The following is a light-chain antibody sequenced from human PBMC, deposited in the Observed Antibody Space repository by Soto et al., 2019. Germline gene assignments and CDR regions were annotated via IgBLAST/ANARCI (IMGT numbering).Light chain of an antibody. J-gene: IGKJ1*01. CDR1: QSVSSN. V-gene: IGKV3-15*01. CDR3: QQYNNWPPGWT. Sequence: EIVMTQSPSTLSVSAGERATLSCRASQSVSSNLAWYQQKPGQAPRLLIYGASTSATGIPARFSGSGSGTEFTLTISHLQSADFAVYYCQQYNNWPPGWTFGQGNQVEIK. CDR2: GAS.